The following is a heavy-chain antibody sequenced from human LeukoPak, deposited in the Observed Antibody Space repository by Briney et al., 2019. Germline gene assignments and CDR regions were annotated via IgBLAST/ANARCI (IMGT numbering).Heavy chain of an antibody. CDR1: GGSISTNNW. D-gene: IGHD3-16*01. CDR3: AKSGDYLWDY. Sequence: SETLSLTCTVSGGSISTNNWWSWVRQPPGKGLEWIGEIYHTGSTNYSPSLRSRVTMSIDKSNNQFSLNLNSVTAADTAVYYCAKSGDYLWDYWGQGTLVTVSS. V-gene: IGHV4-4*02. CDR2: IYHTGST. J-gene: IGHJ4*02.